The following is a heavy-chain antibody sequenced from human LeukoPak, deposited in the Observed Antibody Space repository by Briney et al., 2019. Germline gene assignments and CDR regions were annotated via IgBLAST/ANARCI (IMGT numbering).Heavy chain of an antibody. J-gene: IGHJ4*02. CDR1: SVSIGSSSNY. D-gene: IGHD2-8*02. CDR2: VYYSGST. Sequence: SETLSLTCTVSSVSIGSSSNYWGWIRQPPGKGLEWFGNVYYSGSTFYNPSLKSRVTISVDTSKNQFSLKLRSVTAADTAIYYCARNLRPDQFKWSVLKHYWGQGTLVTVSS. CDR3: ARNLRPDQFKWSVLKHY. V-gene: IGHV4-39*01.